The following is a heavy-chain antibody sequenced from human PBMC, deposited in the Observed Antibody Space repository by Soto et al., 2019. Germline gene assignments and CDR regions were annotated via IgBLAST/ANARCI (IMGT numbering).Heavy chain of an antibody. J-gene: IGHJ4*02. CDR3: ARDIGWLRFAY. D-gene: IGHD5-12*01. Sequence: GESLKISCKGSGYSFTSYWIGWVRQMPGKGLEWMGIIYPGDSDTRYSPSFQGQVTISADNSKNTLYLQMNSLRAEDTAVYYCARDIGWLRFAYWGQGTLVTVS. V-gene: IGHV5-51*01. CDR2: IYPGDSDT. CDR1: GYSFTSYW.